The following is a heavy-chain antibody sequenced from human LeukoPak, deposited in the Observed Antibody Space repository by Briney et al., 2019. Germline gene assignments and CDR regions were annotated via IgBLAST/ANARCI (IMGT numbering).Heavy chain of an antibody. CDR2: IYHSGST. D-gene: IGHD3-22*01. CDR1: GYSISSGYY. Sequence: KPSETLSLTCAVSGYSISSGYYWSWIRQPPGKGLEWIGSIYHSGSTYYNPSLKSRVTISVDTSKNQFSLKLSSVTAADTAVYYCTVVVVSYYYYYMDVWGKGTTVTVSS. V-gene: IGHV4-38-2*01. J-gene: IGHJ6*03. CDR3: TVVVVSYYYYYMDV.